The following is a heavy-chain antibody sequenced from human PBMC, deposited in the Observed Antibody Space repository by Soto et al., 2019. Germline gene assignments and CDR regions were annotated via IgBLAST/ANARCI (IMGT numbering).Heavy chain of an antibody. Sequence: GGSLRLSCAASGFTFSSYDMHWVRQATGKGLEWVSAIGTAGDTYYPGSVKGRFTISRENAKNSLYLQVNSLRAEDTAVYYCARRSKLNDAFDIWGQGTMVTVSS. CDR1: GFTFSSYD. CDR2: IGTAGDT. CDR3: ARRSKLNDAFDI. J-gene: IGHJ3*02. V-gene: IGHV3-13*01. D-gene: IGHD3-16*01.